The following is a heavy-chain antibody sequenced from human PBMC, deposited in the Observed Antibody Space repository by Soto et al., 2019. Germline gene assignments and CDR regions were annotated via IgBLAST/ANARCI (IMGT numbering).Heavy chain of an antibody. J-gene: IGHJ3*02. CDR3: ARDGRVLRYFVWQKGPKNAFDI. CDR2: IYSTENT. Sequence: SETLSLTCTVSGGSVSSNSYSWGWIRQSPGKGLEWIGTIYSTENTYYHPSLLSRVTISVDTSMNQFSLRLSSVTAADTAVYNCARDGRVLRYFVWQKGPKNAFDIWGQGTMVTVSS. CDR1: GGSVSSNSYS. D-gene: IGHD3-9*01. V-gene: IGHV4-39*07.